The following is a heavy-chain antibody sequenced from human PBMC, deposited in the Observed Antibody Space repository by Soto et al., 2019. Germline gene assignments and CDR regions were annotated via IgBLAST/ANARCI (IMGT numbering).Heavy chain of an antibody. CDR1: GGTFNTYT. J-gene: IGHJ3*01. D-gene: IGHD2-2*01. Sequence: QVHLIQSGAEVKKPGSSVKVSCKAAGGTFNTYTLFWVRQAPGHGLAWMGRIIPMLPVTNSAQKFQGRLTLTAHKSTGTAFMELTSLTSDDTAVYYCSIGSWSAETFDVWGKGNRVTVPS. V-gene: IGHV1-69*02. CDR2: IIPMLPVT. CDR3: SIGSWSAETFDV.